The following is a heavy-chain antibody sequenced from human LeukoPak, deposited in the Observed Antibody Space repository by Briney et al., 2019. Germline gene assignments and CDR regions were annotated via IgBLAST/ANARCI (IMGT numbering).Heavy chain of an antibody. Sequence: PSETLSLTCTVSGGSLSSYYWSWLRQPAGKGLEWIGRIYTSGSTNYNPSLTSRVTISLDTSKKQFSLKLSSVTAADTAVYYCARSTRAGYCSSTSCYGHDYWGQGTLVTVSS. V-gene: IGHV4-4*07. CDR1: GGSLSSYY. D-gene: IGHD2-2*01. CDR3: ARSTRAGYCSSTSCYGHDY. CDR2: IYTSGST. J-gene: IGHJ4*02.